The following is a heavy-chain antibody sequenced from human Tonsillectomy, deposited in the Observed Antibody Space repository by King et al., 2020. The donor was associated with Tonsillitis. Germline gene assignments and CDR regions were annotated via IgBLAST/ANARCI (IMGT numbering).Heavy chain of an antibody. D-gene: IGHD6-19*01. Sequence: VQLVQSGAEVKKPGESLRISCKGSGYSFTTYWISWVRHLPGKGLEWMGKIDPSDSYSSYSPSFQGHVTISGDKSISTAYLQWSSLKASDTAMYYCARRSMAVSGDAFDVWGQGTMVTVSS. CDR2: IDPSDSYS. V-gene: IGHV5-10-1*03. CDR1: GYSFTTYW. CDR3: ARRSMAVSGDAFDV. J-gene: IGHJ3*01.